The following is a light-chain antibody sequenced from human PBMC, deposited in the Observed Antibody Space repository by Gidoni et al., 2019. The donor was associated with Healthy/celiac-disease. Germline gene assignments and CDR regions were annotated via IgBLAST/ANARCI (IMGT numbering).Light chain of an antibody. J-gene: IGKJ3*01. CDR3: QQRSNWPPRIT. CDR2: DAS. Sequence: EIVLTQSPATLSLSPVARATISCRASQSVSSYLAWYQQKPGQAPRLLIYDASNRATGIPARFSGSGSGTDVTLTISSLEPEDFAVYYCQQRSNWPPRITFGPGTKVDIK. V-gene: IGKV3-11*01. CDR1: QSVSSY.